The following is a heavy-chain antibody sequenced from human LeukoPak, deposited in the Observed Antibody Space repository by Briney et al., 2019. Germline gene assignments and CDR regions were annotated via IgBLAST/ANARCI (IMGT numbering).Heavy chain of an antibody. CDR2: IYSGGST. J-gene: IGHJ3*02. D-gene: IGHD6-19*01. CDR1: GFTVSSNY. V-gene: IGHV3-53*01. CDR3: AKTREQWLAYDAFDI. Sequence: GGSLRLSCAASGFTVSSNYMSWVRQAPGKGLEWVSVIYSGGSTYYADSVKGRFTISRDNSKNTLYLQMNSLRAEDTAVYYCAKTREQWLAYDAFDIWGQGTMVTVSS.